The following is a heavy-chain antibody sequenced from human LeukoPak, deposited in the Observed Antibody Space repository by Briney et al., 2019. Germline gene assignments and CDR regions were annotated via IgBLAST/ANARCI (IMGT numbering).Heavy chain of an antibody. V-gene: IGHV4-59*12. CDR1: GDSITTYY. Sequence: PSETLSLTCTVSGDSITTYYWSWLRQPPGKGLEWIGYSFHTGNTNYNPSLESRVAISIDTSKNHLSLRLTFVTAADTANYYCARAIGVGSFDAFDIWGQGAKVAVSS. D-gene: IGHD3-3*01. CDR2: SFHTGNT. J-gene: IGHJ3*02. CDR3: ARAIGVGSFDAFDI.